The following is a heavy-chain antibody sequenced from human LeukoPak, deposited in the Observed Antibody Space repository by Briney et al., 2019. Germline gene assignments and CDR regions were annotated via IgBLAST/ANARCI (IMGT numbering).Heavy chain of an antibody. Sequence: PGGSLRLSCAASGFTFSSYAMSWVRQAPGKGLEWIGEIYHSGSTNYNPSLKSRVTISVDKSKNQFSLKLSSVTAADTAVYYCARGLGSSSPQYYYYYYMDVWGKGTTVTVSS. CDR1: GFTFSSYAM. CDR2: IYHSGST. J-gene: IGHJ6*03. CDR3: ARGLGSSSPQYYYYYYMDV. V-gene: IGHV4-4*02. D-gene: IGHD6-13*01.